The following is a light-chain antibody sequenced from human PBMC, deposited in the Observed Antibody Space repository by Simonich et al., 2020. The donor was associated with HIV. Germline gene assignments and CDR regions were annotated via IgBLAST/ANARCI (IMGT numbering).Light chain of an antibody. CDR2: DAS. V-gene: IGKV3-11*01. CDR3: QQRSNWPPLA. CDR1: QSVSSY. J-gene: IGKJ4*01. Sequence: EIVLTQSPGTLSLSPGEWVTLSCRASQSVSSYLPWYQQKPGQAPRLLIYDASNRDNGIPTRVSGSGSGTDFTLTISSLEPEDFAVYYCQQRSNWPPLALGGGTKVEIK.